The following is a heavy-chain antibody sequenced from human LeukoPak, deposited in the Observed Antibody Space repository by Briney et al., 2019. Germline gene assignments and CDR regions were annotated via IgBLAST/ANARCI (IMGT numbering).Heavy chain of an antibody. J-gene: IGHJ4*02. CDR1: GFTFSSYE. D-gene: IGHD6-13*01. CDR2: ISSSGSTI. CDR3: ARDRVAAAADY. V-gene: IGHV3-48*03. Sequence: PGGSLRLSCAASGFTFSSYEMNWVRQAPGKGLEWVSYISSSGSTIYYADSVEGRFTISRDNAKNSLFLQMSSLRAEDTAVYYCARDRVAAAADYWGQGTLVTVSS.